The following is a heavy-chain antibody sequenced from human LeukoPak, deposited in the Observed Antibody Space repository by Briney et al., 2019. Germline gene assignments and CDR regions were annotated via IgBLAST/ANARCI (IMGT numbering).Heavy chain of an antibody. Sequence: SETLSLTCTVSGGSTISRYWSWLRQPPGKGLEWIAYTYYTGTTNYNPSLKSRVTISIDTSKDQFSLRLSSVTAADTAVYYCAGLRSRAFDIWGPGTMVSVSS. V-gene: IGHV4-59*08. CDR1: GGSTISRY. J-gene: IGHJ3*02. CDR2: TYYTGTT. CDR3: AGLRSRAFDI.